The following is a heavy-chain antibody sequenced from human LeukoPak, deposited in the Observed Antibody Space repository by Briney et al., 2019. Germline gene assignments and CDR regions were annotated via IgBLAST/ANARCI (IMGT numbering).Heavy chain of an antibody. D-gene: IGHD6-13*01. CDR3: ARIIAAAGTYYYYYYMDV. V-gene: IGHV4-59*01. CDR1: DGSISSYY. J-gene: IGHJ6*03. CDR2: VYYSGST. Sequence: SETLSLTCTVSDGSISSYYWSWIRQPPGKGLEWIGYVYYSGSTNYNPSLKSRVTISVDTSKNQFSLKLSSVTAADTAVYYCARIIAAAGTYYYYYYMDVWGKGTTVTISS.